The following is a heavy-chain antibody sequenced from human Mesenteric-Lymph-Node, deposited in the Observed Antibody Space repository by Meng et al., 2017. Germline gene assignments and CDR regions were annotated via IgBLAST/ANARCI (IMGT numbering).Heavy chain of an antibody. CDR3: ARWGVCSGGSCYHPDYYYYYGMDV. CDR1: GYTFTGYY. V-gene: IGHV1-2*02. CDR2: INANSGGT. Sequence: ASVKVSCKASGYTFTGYYMHWVRQAPGQGLEWMGWINANSGGTNYAQKFQGRVTMTRDTSISTAYMELSSLRSEDTAVYYCARWGVCSGGSCYHPDYYYYYGMDVWGQGNTV. D-gene: IGHD2-15*01. J-gene: IGHJ6*01.